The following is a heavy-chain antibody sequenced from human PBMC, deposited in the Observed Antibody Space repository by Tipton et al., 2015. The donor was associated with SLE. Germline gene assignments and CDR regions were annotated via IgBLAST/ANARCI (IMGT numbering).Heavy chain of an antibody. CDR2: IYTSGST. CDR1: GGSISSGSYF. V-gene: IGHV4-61*09. Sequence: TLSLTCTVSGGSISSGSYFWSWFRQPAGKGLEWIGHIYTSGSTNYNPSLKSRVTISVDTSKNQFSLKLSSVTAADTAVYYCARLGSSGSDFDYWGQGTLVTVSS. CDR3: ARLGSSGSDFDY. J-gene: IGHJ4*02. D-gene: IGHD3-22*01.